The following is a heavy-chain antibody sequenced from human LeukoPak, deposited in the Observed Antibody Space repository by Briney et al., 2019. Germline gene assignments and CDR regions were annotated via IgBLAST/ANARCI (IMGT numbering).Heavy chain of an antibody. D-gene: IGHD3-10*01. J-gene: IGHJ5*02. V-gene: IGHV4-59*08. CDR1: GGSISSYY. Sequence: SETLSLTCTVSGGSISSYYWSWIRQPPGKGLEWIGYIYYSGSTNYNPSLKSRGTISVDTPKTQFSLKLSSVTAADTAVYYCARRPYGSGRGWFDPWGQGTLVTVSS. CDR2: IYYSGST. CDR3: ARRPYGSGRGWFDP.